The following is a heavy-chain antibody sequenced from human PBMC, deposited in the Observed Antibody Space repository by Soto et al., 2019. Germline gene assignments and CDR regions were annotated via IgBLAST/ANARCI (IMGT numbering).Heavy chain of an antibody. Sequence: TGGFLRLPGAASGFGFTFSTFAMSGVRQAPGKGLEGVSVFRESGRATDYAYSVKGRFSISRDTSKTMLYLQMNTLRAEDTAIYYCAKDSHWAIISPTHDYCGHGTLVTVSS. V-gene: IGHV3-23*01. CDR2: FRESGRAT. D-gene: IGHD2-2*01. CDR3: AKDSHWAIISPTHDY. CDR1: GFGFTFSTFA. J-gene: IGHJ4*01.